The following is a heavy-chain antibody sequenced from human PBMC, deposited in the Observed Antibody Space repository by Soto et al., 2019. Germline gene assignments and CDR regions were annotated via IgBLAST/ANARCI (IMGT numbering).Heavy chain of an antibody. J-gene: IGHJ6*01. CDR1: GCTFSSYA. V-gene: IGHV1-69*13. CDR3: ARDGGIAARGRYYYYYYGMDV. CDR2: IIPIFGTA. D-gene: IGHD6-6*01. Sequence: AASVKVSCKASGCTFSSYAISWVRQAPGQGLEWMGGIIPIFGTANYAQKFQGRVTITADESTSTAYMELSSLRSEDTAVYYCARDGGIAARGRYYYYYYGMDVWGQGTTVPVSS.